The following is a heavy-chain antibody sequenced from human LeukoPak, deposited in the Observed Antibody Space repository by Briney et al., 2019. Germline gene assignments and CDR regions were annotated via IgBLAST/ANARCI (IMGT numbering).Heavy chain of an antibody. CDR2: ISYDGSNK. CDR3: ARESYYYDSSGPPPFDAFDI. CDR1: GFTFSSYA. V-gene: IGHV3-30-3*01. Sequence: PGESLRLSCAASGFTFSSYAMHWVRQAPGKGLEWVAVISYDGSNKYYADSVEGRFTISRDNSENTLYPQMNSLRAEDTAVYYCARESYYYDSSGPPPFDAFDIWGQGTMVTVSS. D-gene: IGHD3-22*01. J-gene: IGHJ3*02.